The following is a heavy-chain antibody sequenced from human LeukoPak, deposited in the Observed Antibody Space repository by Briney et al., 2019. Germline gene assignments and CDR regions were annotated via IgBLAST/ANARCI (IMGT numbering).Heavy chain of an antibody. CDR3: ARYCTNGVCYLRAFDI. J-gene: IGHJ3*02. CDR2: IYPGDSET. V-gene: IGHV5-51*01. D-gene: IGHD2-8*01. CDR1: GYRFTNYW. Sequence: GESLKISCKGSGYRFTNYWIGWVRQMPGKGLEWMGIIYPGDSETRYSPSFQGQVTISADKSISTAYLQWSSLKASDTAMYYCARYCTNGVCYLRAFDIWGQGTMVTVSS.